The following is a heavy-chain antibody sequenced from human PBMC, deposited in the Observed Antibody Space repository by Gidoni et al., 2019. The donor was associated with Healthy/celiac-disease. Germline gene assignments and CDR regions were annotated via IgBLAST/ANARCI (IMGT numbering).Heavy chain of an antibody. CDR1: GGPISSSSYY. J-gene: IGHJ5*02. V-gene: IGHV4-39*07. Sequence: QLQLQESGPGLVKPSETRSPTCTVSGGPISSSSYYWGWIRQPPGKGLEWIGSIYYSGSTYYNPSLKSRVTISVDTSKNQFSLKLSSVTAADTAVYYCAVHPIYYYDRENWFDPWGQGTLVTVSS. CDR3: AVHPIYYYDRENWFDP. D-gene: IGHD3-22*01. CDR2: IYYSGST.